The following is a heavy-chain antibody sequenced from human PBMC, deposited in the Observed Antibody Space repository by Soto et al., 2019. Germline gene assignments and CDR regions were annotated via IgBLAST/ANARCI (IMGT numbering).Heavy chain of an antibody. CDR2: IRSEFDGGTT. D-gene: IGHD3-10*01. J-gene: IGHJ1*01. V-gene: IGHV3-15*01. CDR1: GFIFSGAW. Sequence: EVQLVESGGGLVKPGGSLRLSCVASGFIFSGAWMYWVRQAPGKGLEWVGRIRSEFDGGTTEYAAPLKTRVTISRDDSKSTLYLEMNSLNTEDTAMYYCTSDLGRGYWGQGTLVTVSS. CDR3: TSDLGRGY.